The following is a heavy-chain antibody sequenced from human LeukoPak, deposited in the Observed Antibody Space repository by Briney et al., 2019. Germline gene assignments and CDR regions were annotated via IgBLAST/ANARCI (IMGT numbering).Heavy chain of an antibody. J-gene: IGHJ4*02. Sequence: PGGSLRLSCAASGFTFSSYAMHWVRQAPGKGLEWVAVISYDGSNKYYADSVKGRFTISRDNSKNTLYLQMNSLRAEDTAVYYCAKCSDQVGGVINAYFDYWGQGTLVTVSS. CDR1: GFTFSSYA. CDR2: ISYDGSNK. V-gene: IGHV3-30*04. D-gene: IGHD3-10*01. CDR3: AKCSDQVGGVINAYFDY.